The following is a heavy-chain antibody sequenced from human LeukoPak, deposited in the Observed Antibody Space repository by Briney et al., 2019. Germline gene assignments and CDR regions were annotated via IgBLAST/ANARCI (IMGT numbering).Heavy chain of an antibody. V-gene: IGHV3-21*01. CDR2: ISSSSNFI. Sequence: PGGPLRLSCAASGFTFSSYSMNWVRQAPGKGLEWVSSISSSSNFIYYADSVKGRFTISRDNAKNSLYLQMNSLRAEDTAVYYCARAISDYDASDIWGQGTMVTVSS. J-gene: IGHJ3*02. CDR1: GFTFSSYS. CDR3: ARAISDYDASDI. D-gene: IGHD4-17*01.